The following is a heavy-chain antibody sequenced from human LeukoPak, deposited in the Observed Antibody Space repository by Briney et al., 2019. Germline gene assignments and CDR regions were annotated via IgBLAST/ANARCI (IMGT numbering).Heavy chain of an antibody. Sequence: GGSLRLSCAVSGFTFDDYGMSWVRQAPGKGLGWVSGINCNGGSTGYADSVKGRFTISRDNAKNSLYLQMNSLRAEDTALYYCARDQDGSPGAFDIWGQGTMVTVSS. D-gene: IGHD1-26*01. V-gene: IGHV3-20*04. CDR2: INCNGGST. CDR3: ARDQDGSPGAFDI. CDR1: GFTFDDYG. J-gene: IGHJ3*02.